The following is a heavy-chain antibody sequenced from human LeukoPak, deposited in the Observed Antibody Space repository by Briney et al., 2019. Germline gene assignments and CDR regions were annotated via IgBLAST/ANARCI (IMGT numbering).Heavy chain of an antibody. V-gene: IGHV4-39*01. D-gene: IGHD6-13*01. CDR1: GGSISGSRRY. CDR2: IRFIGTT. Sequence: SETLSLTCNVSGGSISGSRRYWGWVRQPPGGGREWLGSIRFIGTTYYNPSLQSRLTISVDNSQNQFSLKLKSVTAADTSMYYCTRQLSWASDTGDSWGQGTLVTVSS. CDR3: TRQLSWASDTGDS. J-gene: IGHJ5*01.